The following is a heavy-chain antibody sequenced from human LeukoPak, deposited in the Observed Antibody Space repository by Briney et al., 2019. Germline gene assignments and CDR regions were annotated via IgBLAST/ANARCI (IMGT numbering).Heavy chain of an antibody. J-gene: IGHJ3*02. Sequence: GESLKISCKGSGYSFTIYWISWVRQMPGRGLEWMGIIYPGDSDTRYSPSFQGQVTISADKSISTAYLQWSSLKASDTAMYYCARRCSSTSCYHSRNAFDIWGQGTIVTVSS. CDR2: IYPGDSDT. CDR3: ARRCSSTSCYHSRNAFDI. CDR1: GYSFTIYW. D-gene: IGHD2-2*01. V-gene: IGHV5-51*01.